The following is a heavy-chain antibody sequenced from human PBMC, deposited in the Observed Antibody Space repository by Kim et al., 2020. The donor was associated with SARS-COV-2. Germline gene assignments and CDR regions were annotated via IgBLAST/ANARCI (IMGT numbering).Heavy chain of an antibody. CDR3: ARGSIYYYGSGSYYSPQYFDY. CDR1: GGSFSGYY. Sequence: SETLSLTCAVYGGSFSGYYWSWIRQPPGKGLEWIGEINHSGGTNYNPSLKSRVTISVDTSKNQFSLKLSSVTAADTAVYYCARGSIYYYGSGSYYSPQYFDYWGQGTLVTVSS. CDR2: INHSGGT. D-gene: IGHD3-10*01. V-gene: IGHV4-34*01. J-gene: IGHJ4*02.